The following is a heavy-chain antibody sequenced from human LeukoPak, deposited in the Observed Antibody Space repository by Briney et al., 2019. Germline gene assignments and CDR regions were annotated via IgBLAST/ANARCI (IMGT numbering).Heavy chain of an antibody. J-gene: IGHJ4*02. D-gene: IGHD4/OR15-4a*01. V-gene: IGHV3-48*01. Sequence: PGGSLRLSCAASGFTFSSYSMNWVRQAPGKGLEWVSYISSRSATIYYADSVKGRFTISRDNAKNSLYLQMNSLRAEDTAVYYCARDVDYANPRHDYWGQGTLVTASS. CDR3: ARDVDYANPRHDY. CDR2: ISSRSATI. CDR1: GFTFSSYS.